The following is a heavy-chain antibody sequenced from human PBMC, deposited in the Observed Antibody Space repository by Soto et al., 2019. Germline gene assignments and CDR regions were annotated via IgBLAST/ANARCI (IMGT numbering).Heavy chain of an antibody. CDR2: FDPEDGET. V-gene: IGHV1-24*01. Sequence: ASVKVSCKVSGYTLTELSMHWVRQAPGKGLEWMGGFDPEDGETIYAQKFQGRVTMTEDTSTDTAYMELSSMRSEDTAVYYCATAGRETYYYDSSGYYYFDYWGQGTLVNV. J-gene: IGHJ4*02. D-gene: IGHD3-22*01. CDR3: ATAGRETYYYDSSGYYYFDY. CDR1: GYTLTELS.